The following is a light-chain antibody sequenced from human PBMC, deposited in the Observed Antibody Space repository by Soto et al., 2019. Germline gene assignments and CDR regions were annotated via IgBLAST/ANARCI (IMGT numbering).Light chain of an antibody. Sequence: QSVLTQPPSASGTPGQRVTISCSGSSSNIGKNYVCWYQHLPGTAPKLLIYRNDQRPSGVPDRFSGSKSGTSASLAISGLRSEDEADYYCAAWDASLSGVVFGGGTKLTVL. CDR1: SSNIGKNY. CDR3: AAWDASLSGVV. V-gene: IGLV1-47*01. CDR2: RND. J-gene: IGLJ2*01.